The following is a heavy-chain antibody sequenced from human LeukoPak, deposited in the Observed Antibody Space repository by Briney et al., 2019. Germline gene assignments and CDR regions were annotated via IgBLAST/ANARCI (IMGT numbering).Heavy chain of an antibody. CDR1: GFTFSSYA. J-gene: IGHJ4*02. V-gene: IGHV3-30*04. CDR2: ISYDGSNK. Sequence: GRSLRLSCAASGFTFSSYAMHWVRQAPGKGLEWVAVISYDGSNKYYADSVKGRFTISRDNSKNTLYLQMNSLRAEDTAVYYCARARDDSSGYYLDYWGQGTLVTVSS. D-gene: IGHD3-22*01. CDR3: ARARDDSSGYYLDY.